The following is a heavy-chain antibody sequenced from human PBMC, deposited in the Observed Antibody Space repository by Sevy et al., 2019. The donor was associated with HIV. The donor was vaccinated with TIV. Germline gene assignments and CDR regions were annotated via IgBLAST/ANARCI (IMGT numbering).Heavy chain of an antibody. CDR1: GFTFGNYW. CDR3: GREMISMVPGVPDAFDI. Sequence: GGSLRLSCAASGFTFGNYWMHWVRQAPGKGLVWISRINNDGSNTNYADSVKGRFTTSRYNAKNTLYLQMKSLRAEDTAVYYCGREMISMVPGVPDAFDIWGQGTMVTVSS. V-gene: IGHV3-74*01. J-gene: IGHJ3*02. D-gene: IGHD3-10*01. CDR2: INNDGSNT.